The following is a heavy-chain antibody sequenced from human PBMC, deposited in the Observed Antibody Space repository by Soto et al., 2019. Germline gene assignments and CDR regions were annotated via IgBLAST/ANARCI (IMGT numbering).Heavy chain of an antibody. CDR3: AKEMIASTMADFFDS. D-gene: IGHD2-21*01. V-gene: IGHV3-23*01. CDR2: ISGSGGST. CDR1: GFTFSSYA. J-gene: IGHJ4*02. Sequence: GSLRLSCAAPGFTFSSYAMSWVRQAPGKGLEWVSTISGSGGSTYYADSVKGRFTISRDNSKNTLYLQMPNLRADDTAVYFCAKEMIASTMADFFDSWGPGTLVTVSS.